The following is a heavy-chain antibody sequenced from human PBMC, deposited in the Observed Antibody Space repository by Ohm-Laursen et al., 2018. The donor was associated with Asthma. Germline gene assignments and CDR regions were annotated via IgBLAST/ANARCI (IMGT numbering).Heavy chain of an antibody. J-gene: IGHJ4*02. CDR1: GYTFSRYS. D-gene: IGHD3-9*01. V-gene: IGHV3-21*01. CDR3: ARSGYDILTGYSDFDY. Sequence: SLRLSCAASGYTFSRYSIHWVRQIPGKGLEWVASISTASTFIYYADSVKGRFTISRDNSKNTLYLQMNSLRVEDTAVYYCARSGYDILTGYSDFDYWGQGTLVTVSS. CDR2: ISTASTFI.